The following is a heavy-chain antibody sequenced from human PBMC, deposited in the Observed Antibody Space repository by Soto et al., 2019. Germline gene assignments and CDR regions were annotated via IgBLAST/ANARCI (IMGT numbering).Heavy chain of an antibody. CDR1: GYSFTSYW. CDR3: ARLYYYDSSGPHDAFDI. D-gene: IGHD3-22*01. CDR2: IYPGDSDT. Sequence: GESLKISCKGSGYSFTSYWIGWVRQMPWKVLEWMGIIYPGDSDTRYSPSSQGQVTISADKSISTAYLQWSSLKASDTAKYYCARLYYYDSSGPHDAFDIWGQGTMVTVSS. J-gene: IGHJ3*02. V-gene: IGHV5-51*01.